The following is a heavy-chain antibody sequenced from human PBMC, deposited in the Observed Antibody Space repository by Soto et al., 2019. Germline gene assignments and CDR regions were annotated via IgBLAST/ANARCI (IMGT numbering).Heavy chain of an antibody. J-gene: IGHJ6*02. V-gene: IGHV5-51*01. D-gene: IGHD5-12*01. Sequence: PGESLKISCQGSGYSFNMYWIGWVRQVPGKGLEWMGIIYPEDSDTRYSPPFQGQVTISADKSTSTAYLQWSSLKASDTAMYYCARFKIVAWSTYYYFGMDVWGQGTTVTVSS. CDR3: ARFKIVAWSTYYYFGMDV. CDR2: IYPEDSDT. CDR1: GYSFNMYW.